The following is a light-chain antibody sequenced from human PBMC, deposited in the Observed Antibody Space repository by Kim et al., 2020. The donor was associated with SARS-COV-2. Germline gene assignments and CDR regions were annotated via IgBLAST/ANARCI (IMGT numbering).Light chain of an antibody. V-gene: IGLV6-57*03. CDR2: EDN. CDR1: SGTIASNY. Sequence: GKTVTISGTRSSGTIASNYVQWYQQRPGSAPTFVIYEDNQRPSGVPDRFSGSIDSSSNSASLTISGLKTEDEGDYYCQSYDNNFVVFGGGTQLTVL. CDR3: QSYDNNFVV. J-gene: IGLJ3*02.